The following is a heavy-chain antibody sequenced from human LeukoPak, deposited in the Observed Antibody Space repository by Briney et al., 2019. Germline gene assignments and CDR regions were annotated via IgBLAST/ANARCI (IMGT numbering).Heavy chain of an antibody. D-gene: IGHD5-24*01. V-gene: IGHV4-34*01. Sequence: SETLSLTCAVYGGSFSGYYWSWIRQPPGKGLEWIGEINHGGSTNYNPSLKSRVTISVDTSKNQFSLDLSSVTAADTAVYYCARGARAGYNLEPFDYWGQGTLVTVSS. CDR1: GGSFSGYY. CDR2: INHGGST. CDR3: ARGARAGYNLEPFDY. J-gene: IGHJ4*02.